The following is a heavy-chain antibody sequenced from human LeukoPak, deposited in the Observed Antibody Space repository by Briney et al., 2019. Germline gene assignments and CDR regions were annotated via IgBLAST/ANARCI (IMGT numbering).Heavy chain of an antibody. CDR1: GYTFTTFY. CDR3: ARDPAYYYDSSGYYLPSNWFDP. J-gene: IGHJ5*02. Sequence: GASVKVSCKASGYTFTTFYIHWVRQAPGQGPEWVGIINTSSGTTSLAEKFQGRVTMTRDTSISTAYMELSRLRSDDTAVYYCARDPAYYYDSSGYYLPSNWFDPWGQGTLVTVSS. V-gene: IGHV1-46*01. D-gene: IGHD3-22*01. CDR2: INTSSGTT.